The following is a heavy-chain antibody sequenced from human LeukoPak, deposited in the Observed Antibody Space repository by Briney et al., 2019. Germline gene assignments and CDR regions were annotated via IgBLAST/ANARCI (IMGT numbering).Heavy chain of an antibody. D-gene: IGHD5-18*01. V-gene: IGHV3-7*01. J-gene: IGHJ4*02. CDR2: IKQDGSVK. CDR1: GLTFNRDW. Sequence: GGSLRLSCAASGLTFNRDWMNSVRQAPGKGLEWVANIKQDGSVKNYVDSVKGRFTISRDNAKNSLYLQMNSLRVEDTAVYYCASGPDYGYCHFWGQGTLVTVSS. CDR3: ASGPDYGYCHF.